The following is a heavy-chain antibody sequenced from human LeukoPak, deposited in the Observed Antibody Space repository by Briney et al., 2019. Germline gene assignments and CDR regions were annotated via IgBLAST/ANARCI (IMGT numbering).Heavy chain of an antibody. D-gene: IGHD2-15*01. CDR1: GFTFSTDG. J-gene: IGHJ4*02. Sequence: GGSLRLSCTTSGFTFSTDGMAWVRQAPGKGLEWVSSISGSGANTNYADSVKGRLTISRDSSNNTLYLHMDRLRVDDTAVYFCAKRGGYDHGSHFDHWGQGALVTVSA. V-gene: IGHV3-23*01. CDR3: AKRGGYDHGSHFDH. CDR2: ISGSGANT.